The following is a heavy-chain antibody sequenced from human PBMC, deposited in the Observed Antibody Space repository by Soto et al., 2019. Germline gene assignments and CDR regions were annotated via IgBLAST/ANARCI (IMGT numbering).Heavy chain of an antibody. CDR3: ARGWRFDP. V-gene: IGHV4-34*01. D-gene: IGHD3-3*01. CDR2: VNHSGTT. J-gene: IGHJ5*02. Sequence: SETLSLTCAVSGGSFSAYQWSWVRQTPGQGLEWIGEVNHSGTTRYNPSLKSRVTMSADSSKKQFSLKLTSVTAADSAIYYCARGWRFDPWGQGTQVTVSS. CDR1: GGSFSAYQ.